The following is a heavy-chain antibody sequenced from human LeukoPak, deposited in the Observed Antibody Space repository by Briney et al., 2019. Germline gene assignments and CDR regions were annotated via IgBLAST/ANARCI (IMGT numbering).Heavy chain of an antibody. V-gene: IGHV3-7*01. D-gene: IGHD7-27*01. CDR1: GFTFSTYW. CDR2: IKEDGSEK. Sequence: PGGSLRLSCAASGFTFSTYWMSWVRQAPGKGLEWVANIKEDGSEKYSVDSVKGRFTISRDNAKNSLYLQMNSLRAEDTAVYYCARPSPLTGDPHLDYWGQGTLVTVSS. CDR3: ARPSPLTGDPHLDY. J-gene: IGHJ4*02.